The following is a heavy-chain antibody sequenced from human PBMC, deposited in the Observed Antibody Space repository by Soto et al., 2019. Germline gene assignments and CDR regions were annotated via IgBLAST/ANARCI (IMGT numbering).Heavy chain of an antibody. J-gene: IGHJ6*02. V-gene: IGHV3-48*02. CDR2: MSSRSLTI. CDR1: GFTFSTYS. CDR3: ARGGSSSDNGMDV. D-gene: IGHD6-6*01. Sequence: EVQLVESGGGLVQPGGSLRVSCAASGFTFSTYSMNWVRQAPGKGLEWVSYMSSRSLTIYYTDSVKGRFTISRDNAKNSLYLQMNCLRDEDADVYYCARGGSSSDNGMDVWGQGTTVTVSS.